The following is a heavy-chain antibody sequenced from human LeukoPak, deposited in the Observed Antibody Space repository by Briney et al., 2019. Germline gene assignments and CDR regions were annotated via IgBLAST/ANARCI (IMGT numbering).Heavy chain of an antibody. CDR2: ISAYNGNT. Sequence: GASVKVSCKTSGYTFTSYYVSWVRQAPGQGLEWMGWISAYNGNTNYAQKFQGRVTMTTDTSTSTAYMELRSLRSDDTAVYYCARDHGGSYYYYGMDVWGQGTTVTVSS. D-gene: IGHD1-26*01. V-gene: IGHV1-18*04. J-gene: IGHJ6*02. CDR3: ARDHGGSYYYYGMDV. CDR1: GYTFTSYY.